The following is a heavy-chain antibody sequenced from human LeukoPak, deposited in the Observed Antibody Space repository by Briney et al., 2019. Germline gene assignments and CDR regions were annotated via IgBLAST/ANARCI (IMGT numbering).Heavy chain of an antibody. V-gene: IGHV4-34*01. J-gene: IGHJ4*02. CDR3: ARQLYGSDY. CDR2: VNHSGYT. CDR1: GVSFSTYY. Sequence: PSETLSLTCAVSGVSFSTYYWSWIRQSPEKEREGRGEVNHSGYTNLNPSPKKRGTISVDTSKNQFSLKLRSLTAADTAVYYCARQLYGSDYWGQGTLVTVSS. D-gene: IGHD4-17*01.